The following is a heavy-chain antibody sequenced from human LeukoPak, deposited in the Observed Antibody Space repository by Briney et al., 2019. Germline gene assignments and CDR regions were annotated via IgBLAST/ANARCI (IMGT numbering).Heavy chain of an antibody. D-gene: IGHD3-10*01. J-gene: IGHJ4*02. Sequence: PGGSLRLSCAASGFTFSSYAMSWVRQAPGKGLEWVSAISGSGGSTYYADSVKGRFTISRDNSKNTLYLQMNSLRAEDTAVYYCAKGRGAGIRGVISPLDYWGQGTLVTVSS. CDR1: GFTFSSYA. CDR3: AKGRGAGIRGVISPLDY. V-gene: IGHV3-23*01. CDR2: ISGSGGST.